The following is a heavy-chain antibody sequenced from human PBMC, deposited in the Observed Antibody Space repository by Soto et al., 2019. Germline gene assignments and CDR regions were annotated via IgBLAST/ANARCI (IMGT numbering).Heavy chain of an antibody. CDR1: GGSISSGGYY. CDR2: IYYSGST. J-gene: IGHJ1*01. Sequence: SETLSLTCTVSGGSISSGGYYWSWIRQHPGKGLEWIGYIYYSGSTYYNPSLKSRVTISVDTSKNQFSLKLSSVTAADTAVYYRARNRKGYPGYFQHWGQGTLVTVSS. D-gene: IGHD1-1*01. V-gene: IGHV4-31*03. CDR3: ARNRKGYPGYFQH.